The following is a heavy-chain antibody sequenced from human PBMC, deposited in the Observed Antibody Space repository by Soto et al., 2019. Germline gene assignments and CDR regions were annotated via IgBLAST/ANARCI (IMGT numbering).Heavy chain of an antibody. Sequence: GGSLRLSCAVSGFIFSRYSMNWVRQAPGKGLEWVSAIYSGGSTYYADSVKGRFTISRDNSKNTLYLQMNSLRAEDTAVYYCARARSTAAGLFDYWGLGTLVTVSS. V-gene: IGHV3-53*01. D-gene: IGHD6-13*01. CDR3: ARARSTAAGLFDY. CDR2: IYSGGST. CDR1: GFIFSRYS. J-gene: IGHJ4*02.